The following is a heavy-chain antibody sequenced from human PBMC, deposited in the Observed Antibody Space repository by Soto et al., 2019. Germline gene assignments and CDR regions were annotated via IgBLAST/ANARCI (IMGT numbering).Heavy chain of an antibody. J-gene: IGHJ4*02. CDR1: GYSYTNYW. V-gene: IGHV5-10-1*01. CDR2: IDPDDSYT. D-gene: IGHD2-15*01. Sequence: GESLKICCKGAGYSYTNYWIHWVRQMAGKGLEWMGRIDPDDSYTNYSPSFQGHVTISVDKSISTAYLQWSSLQASDTAIYYCARLPPPTYCSGSTCSGYWGQGTLVTSPQ. CDR3: ARLPPPTYCSGSTCSGY.